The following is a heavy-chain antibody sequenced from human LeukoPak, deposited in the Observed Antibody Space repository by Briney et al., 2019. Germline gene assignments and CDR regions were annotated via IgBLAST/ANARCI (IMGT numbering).Heavy chain of an antibody. Sequence: GGSLRLSCAASGFAFSNYAMSWVRQAPWKGLQWVSGISGSGLDTEYEDSVKGRFTISRDNSKNTLYLQMNSLRAEDTAVYYCARDRVIVPAGWFDYWGQGTLVTVSS. D-gene: IGHD2-2*01. CDR2: ISGSGLDT. V-gene: IGHV3-23*01. J-gene: IGHJ4*02. CDR1: GFAFSNYA. CDR3: ARDRVIVPAGWFDY.